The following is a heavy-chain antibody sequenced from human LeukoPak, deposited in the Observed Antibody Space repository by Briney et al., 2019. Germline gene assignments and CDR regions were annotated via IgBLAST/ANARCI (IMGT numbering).Heavy chain of an antibody. Sequence: SETLSLTCAVYGGSFSGYYWSWIRQPPGKGLEWIGEINRSGSTNYNPSLKSRVTISVDTSKNQFSLKLSSVTAADTAVYYCARSPWYYYGSGSYYSAPKYFDYWGQGTLVTVSS. CDR2: INRSGST. CDR3: ARSPWYYYGSGSYYSAPKYFDY. D-gene: IGHD3-10*01. CDR1: GGSFSGYY. V-gene: IGHV4-34*01. J-gene: IGHJ4*02.